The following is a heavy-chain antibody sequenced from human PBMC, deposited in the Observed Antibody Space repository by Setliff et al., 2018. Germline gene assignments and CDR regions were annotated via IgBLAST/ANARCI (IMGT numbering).Heavy chain of an antibody. CDR1: GGSISSGSYY. CDR3: ARRVDYDFWSGHTDY. J-gene: IGHJ4*02. CDR2: INHSGST. Sequence: SETLSLTCTVSGGSISSGSYYWSWIRQPAGKGLEWIGEINHSGSTNYNPSLKSRVTISVDKSKNQFSLKLSSVTAADTAVYYCARRVDYDFWSGHTDYWGQGTLVTVSS. D-gene: IGHD3-3*01. V-gene: IGHV4-61*10.